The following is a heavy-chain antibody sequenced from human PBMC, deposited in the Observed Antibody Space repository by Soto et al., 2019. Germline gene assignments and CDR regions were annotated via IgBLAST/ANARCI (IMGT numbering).Heavy chain of an antibody. CDR3: LRGGLPTFYNY. J-gene: IGHJ4*02. D-gene: IGHD2-21*02. CDR2: ISNDGSAT. CDR1: GFTFSSYW. V-gene: IGHV3-74*01. Sequence: EVQLVESGGGLVQPGGSLRLSCAASGFTFSSYWMHWVRQAPGKGLVWVSRISNDGSATDYADAVKGRLTVSRDNAKNTLYLQMNSLRAEDTAVYYCLRGGLPTFYNYWGQGTLVTVSS.